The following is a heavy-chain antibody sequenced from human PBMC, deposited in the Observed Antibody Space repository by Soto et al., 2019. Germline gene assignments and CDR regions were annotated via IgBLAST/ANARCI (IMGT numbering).Heavy chain of an antibody. Sequence: QVQLGQSGAEVKKPGASVKVSCKASGYTFTNYNIGWVRQPPGQGLEWVGWINTDNGNTNYAQKVQGRVTVTTDTSTATAYLELKSLRSDDTAIYYCARDPSTSSRAGHDYWGQGTLVTFSS. CDR1: GYTFTNYN. CDR2: INTDNGNT. V-gene: IGHV1-18*01. D-gene: IGHD6-13*01. J-gene: IGHJ4*02. CDR3: ARDPSTSSRAGHDY.